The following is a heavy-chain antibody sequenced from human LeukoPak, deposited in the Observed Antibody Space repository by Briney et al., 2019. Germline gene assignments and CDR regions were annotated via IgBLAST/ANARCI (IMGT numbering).Heavy chain of an antibody. CDR1: GYTFTSYD. V-gene: IGHV1-8*03. Sequence: ASVKVSCKASGYTFTSYDINWVRQATGQGLEWMGWMNPNSGNTGYAQKFQGRVTITRNTSISTAYMELSSLRSEDTAVYYCARARWDSSSVDYWGQGTLVTVSS. CDR3: ARARWDSSSVDY. D-gene: IGHD6-6*01. CDR2: MNPNSGNT. J-gene: IGHJ4*02.